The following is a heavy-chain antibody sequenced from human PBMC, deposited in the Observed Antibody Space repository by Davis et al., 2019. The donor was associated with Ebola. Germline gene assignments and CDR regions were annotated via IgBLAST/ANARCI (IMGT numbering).Heavy chain of an antibody. CDR1: GFTFSNYP. V-gene: IGHV3-30-3*01. CDR2: ISYDGNNK. CDR3: AKDGTGISDY. D-gene: IGHD1-14*01. Sequence: GESLKISCAASGFTFSNYPMYWVRQAPGKGLEWVALISYDGNNKYYADYTDSVKGRFTISRDNSKNTLYLQMNSLRAEDTAVYYCAKDGTGISDYWGQGTLVTVSS. J-gene: IGHJ4*02.